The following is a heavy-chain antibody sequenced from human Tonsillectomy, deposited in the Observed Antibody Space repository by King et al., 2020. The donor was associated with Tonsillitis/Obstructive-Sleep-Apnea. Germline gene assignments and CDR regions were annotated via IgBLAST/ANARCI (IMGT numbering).Heavy chain of an antibody. J-gene: IGHJ5*02. CDR2: ISTYNGKT. D-gene: IGHD2-21*01. CDR3: ARDDWNRFDP. Sequence: LVQSGPEEKKPGASLKVSCKASGYTFTSYGISWVRQAPGQGLEWMGWISTYNGKTNYAQKFQGRVTMTTDTSTSTVYMELRSLRSDDTAVYYCARDDWNRFDPWGQGTLVTVSS. V-gene: IGHV1-18*01. CDR1: GYTFTSYG.